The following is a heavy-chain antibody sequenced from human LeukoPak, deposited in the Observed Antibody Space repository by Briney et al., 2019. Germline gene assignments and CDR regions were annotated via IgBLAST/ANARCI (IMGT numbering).Heavy chain of an antibody. Sequence: PSETLSLTCTVSGASISSYYWSWIRQPPGKGLEWIGYIYCSGSTNYNPSLKSRVTISVDTSKNQFSLNLSSVTAADTAVYYCARLRVVAAFDYWGQGTLVTVSS. V-gene: IGHV4-59*01. CDR1: GASISSYY. CDR2: IYCSGST. J-gene: IGHJ4*02. D-gene: IGHD2-15*01. CDR3: ARLRVVAAFDY.